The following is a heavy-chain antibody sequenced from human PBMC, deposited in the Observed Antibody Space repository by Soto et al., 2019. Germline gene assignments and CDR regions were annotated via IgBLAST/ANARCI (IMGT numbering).Heavy chain of an antibody. CDR3: ARHRGGLGY. D-gene: IGHD2-15*01. Sequence: SETLSLTCTVSGGSISSSSYYWGWIRQPPGKGLEWIGSIYYSGSTYYNPSLKSRVTISVDTSKNQFSLKLSSVTAADTAVYYCARHRGGLGYWGQGTLVTVSS. V-gene: IGHV4-39*01. CDR2: IYYSGST. J-gene: IGHJ4*02. CDR1: GGSISSSSYY.